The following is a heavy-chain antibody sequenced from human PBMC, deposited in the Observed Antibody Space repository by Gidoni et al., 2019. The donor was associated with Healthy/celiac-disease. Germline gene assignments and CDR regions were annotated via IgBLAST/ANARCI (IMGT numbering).Heavy chain of an antibody. V-gene: IGHV5-51*03. D-gene: IGHD3-22*01. J-gene: IGHJ3*02. CDR1: GYSFTSYW. CDR2: IYPGDSDT. Sequence: EVQLVQSGAEVKKTGESLKLSCKGSGYSFTSYWIGWVRQMPGKGLEWMGIIYPGDSDTRYSPSFQGQVTISADKSISTAYLQWSSLKASDTAMYYCARRYYYDSSALSNAFDIWGQGTMVTVSS. CDR3: ARRYYYDSSALSNAFDI.